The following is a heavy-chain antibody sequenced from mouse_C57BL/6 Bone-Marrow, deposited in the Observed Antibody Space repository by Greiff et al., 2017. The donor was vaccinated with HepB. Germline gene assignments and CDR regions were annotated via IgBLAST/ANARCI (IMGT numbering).Heavy chain of an antibody. CDR3: ARELLRY. V-gene: IGHV1-76*01. CDR1: GYTFTDYY. CDR2: IYPGSGNT. J-gene: IGHJ2*01. D-gene: IGHD1-1*01. Sequence: QVQLQQSGAELVRPGASVKLSYKASGYTFTDYYINWVKQRPGQGLEWIARIYPGSGNTYYNEKFKGKATLTAEKSSSTAYMQLSSLTSEDSAVYFCARELLRYWGQGTTLTVSS.